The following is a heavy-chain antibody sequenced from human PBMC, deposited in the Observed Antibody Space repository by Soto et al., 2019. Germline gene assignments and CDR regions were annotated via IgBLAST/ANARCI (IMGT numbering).Heavy chain of an antibody. CDR3: ASETPDYPIQLSPYFDY. Sequence: TGGSLRLSCAASGFTFSSYWMSWVRQAPGKGLEWVANIKQDGSEKYYVDSVKGRFTISRDNAKNSLYLQMNSLRAEDTAVYFCASETPDYPIQLSPYFDYWGQGTLVTVFS. CDR1: GFTFSSYW. V-gene: IGHV3-7*05. J-gene: IGHJ4*02. CDR2: IKQDGSEK. D-gene: IGHD5-18*01.